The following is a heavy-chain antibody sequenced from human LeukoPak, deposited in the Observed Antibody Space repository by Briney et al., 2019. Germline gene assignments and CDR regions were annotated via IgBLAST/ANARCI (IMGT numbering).Heavy chain of an antibody. CDR3: ASRDGWSGSYHGFDP. D-gene: IGHD1-26*01. J-gene: IGHJ5*02. Sequence: PSETLSLTCAVYGGSFSGYYWSWIRQPPGKGLEWIGEINHSGSTNYNPSLKSRVTISVDTSKNQFSLKLSSVTAADTAVYYCASRDGWSGSYHGFDPWGQGTLVTVSS. V-gene: IGHV4-34*01. CDR2: INHSGST. CDR1: GGSFSGYY.